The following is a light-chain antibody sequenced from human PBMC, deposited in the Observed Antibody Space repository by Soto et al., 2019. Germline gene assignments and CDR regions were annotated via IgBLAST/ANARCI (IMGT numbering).Light chain of an antibody. CDR2: GAS. V-gene: IGKV3-20*01. Sequence: EIVLTQSPGTLSLSPGERATLSCRAGQSVSSSYLAWYQQKPGQAPRLLIYGASSRATGIPDRFSGSRSGAAFTLTISSLQSEDSALYHCQQFNNWPLISFGQGTRLEIK. CDR3: QQFNNWPLIS. J-gene: IGKJ5*01. CDR1: QSVSSSY.